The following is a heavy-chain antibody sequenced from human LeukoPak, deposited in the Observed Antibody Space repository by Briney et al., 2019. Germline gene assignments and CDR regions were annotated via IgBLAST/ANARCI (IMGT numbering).Heavy chain of an antibody. V-gene: IGHV3-30*18. CDR1: GFTLRSYG. CDR3: AKVRGVVAATHYYYYGMDV. J-gene: IGHJ6*02. D-gene: IGHD2-15*01. Sequence: GGSLRLSCAAWGFTLRSYGMHWVRQAPGKGLEWVAVISYDGSNKYYADSVKGRFTISRDNSKNTLYLQMNSLRAEDTAVYYCAKVRGVVAATHYYYYGMDVWGQGTTVTVSS. CDR2: ISYDGSNK.